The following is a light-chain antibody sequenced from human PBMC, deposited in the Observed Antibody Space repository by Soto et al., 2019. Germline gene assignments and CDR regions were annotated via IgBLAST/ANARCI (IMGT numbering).Light chain of an antibody. V-gene: IGKV3-20*01. CDR3: KQYGSAPPIT. CDR1: HSISSSY. J-gene: IGKJ5*01. CDR2: GAS. Sequence: EIVLTQSPGTLSLSPGERATLSCRASHSISSSYLAWYQQKPGQAPRLLIYGASSRATGIPDRFSGSGSGTDFPLTIIRLEPEAFAVYYCKQYGSAPPITFGQGTRLQSK.